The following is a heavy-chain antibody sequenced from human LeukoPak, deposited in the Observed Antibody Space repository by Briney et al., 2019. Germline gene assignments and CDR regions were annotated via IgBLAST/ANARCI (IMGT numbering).Heavy chain of an antibody. J-gene: IGHJ6*03. CDR3: TRDRYESARRGKDSSSSYYYYYYMDV. Sequence: GTSLRLSCAASGFNFRNFAMYWVRQAPGKGLEWVAVIGYDGSNTYYADSVKGRFTISRDDSKNTLSLQMNILRTEDTAVYYCTRDRYESARRGKDSSSSYYYYYYMDVWGKGTTVTVSS. D-gene: IGHD6-6*01. V-gene: IGHV3-30*04. CDR1: GFNFRNFA. CDR2: IGYDGSNT.